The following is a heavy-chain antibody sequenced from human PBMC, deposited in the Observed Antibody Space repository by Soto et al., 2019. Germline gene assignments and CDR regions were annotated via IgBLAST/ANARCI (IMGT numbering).Heavy chain of an antibody. J-gene: IGHJ6*02. CDR3: WREGGVPSYYYYGMDV. CDR1: GYTFTRSG. CDR2: ISSYNGDT. Sequence: QVQLEQSGAEVKKPGASVKVSCKASGYTFTRSGISWVRQAPGQGPEWMGWISSYNGDTNYAQTFQGRVTMTTDTTTTRADMEVRSMRSDDTAVYYCWREGGVPSYYYYGMDVWGQGTPVTVSS. V-gene: IGHV1-18*01. D-gene: IGHD3-16*01.